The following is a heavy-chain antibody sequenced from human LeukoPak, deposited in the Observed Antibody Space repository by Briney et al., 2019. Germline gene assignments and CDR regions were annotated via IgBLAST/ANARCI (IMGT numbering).Heavy chain of an antibody. CDR1: GFTFSSYS. CDR2: ISGNGRNT. V-gene: IGHV3-23*01. Sequence: GGSLRLSCAASGFTFSSYSMNWVRQAPGKGLEWLAGISGNGRNTYYADSVKGRFTVSRDNSKNMVYLQMNSLRAEDTATYYCAKNSGVWDSWGQGTLVTVSS. J-gene: IGHJ5*01. D-gene: IGHD1-26*01. CDR3: AKNSGVWDS.